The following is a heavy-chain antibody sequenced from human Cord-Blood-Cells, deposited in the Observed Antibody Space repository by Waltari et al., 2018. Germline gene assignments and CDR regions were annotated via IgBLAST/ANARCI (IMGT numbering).Heavy chain of an antibody. J-gene: IGHJ4*02. Sequence: QVQLQQWGAGLLKPSETLSLTCAVYGGSFSGYYWSWIRQPPGKGLEWIEEINHSGSTNYNPSLKSRVTISVDTSKNQFSLKLSSVTAADTAVYYCERRTPGIAAAGYFDYWGQGTLVTVSS. D-gene: IGHD6-13*01. CDR1: GGSFSGYY. CDR2: INHSGST. V-gene: IGHV4-34*01. CDR3: ERRTPGIAAAGYFDY.